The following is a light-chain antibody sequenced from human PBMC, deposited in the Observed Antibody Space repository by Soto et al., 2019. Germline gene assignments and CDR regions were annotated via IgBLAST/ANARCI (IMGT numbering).Light chain of an antibody. Sequence: DIQMTQSPSSLSASVGDRVTITCRASQGIGNYLAWYQQKSGKVPKRLIYAASTLQSGVPSRFSGSRSGTDFTLTISSLQPEDVATYYCQNHNNAPWTFGQGTKVEIQ. CDR3: QNHNNAPWT. CDR2: AAS. V-gene: IGKV1-27*01. J-gene: IGKJ1*01. CDR1: QGIGNY.